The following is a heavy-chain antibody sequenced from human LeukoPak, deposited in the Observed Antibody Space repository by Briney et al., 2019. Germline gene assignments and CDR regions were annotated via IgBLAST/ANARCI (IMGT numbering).Heavy chain of an antibody. J-gene: IGHJ4*02. CDR3: ATVDTAMSNFDY. CDR2: IYPGDSDT. Sequence: GASVKVSCKASGYTFTGYYMHWVRQAPGQGLEWMGIIYPGDSDTRYSPSFQGQVTISADKSISTAYLQWSSLKASDTAMYYCATVDTAMSNFDYWGQGTLVTVSS. CDR1: GYTFTGYY. D-gene: IGHD5-18*01. V-gene: IGHV5-51*01.